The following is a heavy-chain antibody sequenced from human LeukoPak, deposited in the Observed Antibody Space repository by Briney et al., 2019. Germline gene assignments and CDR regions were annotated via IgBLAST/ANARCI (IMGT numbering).Heavy chain of an antibody. J-gene: IGHJ3*02. V-gene: IGHV4-59*08. D-gene: IGHD1-26*01. CDR1: GGSTSSYY. CDR2: IYYSGST. Sequence: PSETLSLTCTVSGGSTSSYYWSWIRQPPGKGLEWIGYIYYSGSTNYNPSLKSRVTISVDTSKNQFSLKLSSVTAADTAVYYCAKADSAWNAFDIWGQGTMVTVSS. CDR3: AKADSAWNAFDI.